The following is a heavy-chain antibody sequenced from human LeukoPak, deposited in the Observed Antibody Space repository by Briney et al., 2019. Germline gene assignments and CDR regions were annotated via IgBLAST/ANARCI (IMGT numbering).Heavy chain of an antibody. CDR1: GFTFSNAW. V-gene: IGHV3-15*01. J-gene: IGHJ3*01. CDR2: IKSKTDGGAT. Sequence: GGSLRLSCAASGFTFSNAWMSWVRQAPGKGLEWVGRIKSKTDGGATDYAAPVKGRFTISRDDSKNMLYLQMNSLKTEDTAVYYCTTVRGIAAAGSWGQETMVTVSS. D-gene: IGHD6-13*01. CDR3: TTVRGIAAAGS.